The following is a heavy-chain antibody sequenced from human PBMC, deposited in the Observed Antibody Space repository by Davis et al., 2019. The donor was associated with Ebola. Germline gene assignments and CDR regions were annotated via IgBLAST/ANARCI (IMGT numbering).Heavy chain of an antibody. V-gene: IGHV3-7*01. Sequence: GESLKISCATSGLTFSSLGMSWVRQAPGKGPEWVANIKEDGSDKYYVDSVKGRFTISRDNAKNSLYLQMNSLRAEDTAVYYCARVRHYGMDVWGQGTTVTVSS. CDR1: GLTFSSLG. CDR2: IKEDGSDK. CDR3: ARVRHYGMDV. J-gene: IGHJ6*02.